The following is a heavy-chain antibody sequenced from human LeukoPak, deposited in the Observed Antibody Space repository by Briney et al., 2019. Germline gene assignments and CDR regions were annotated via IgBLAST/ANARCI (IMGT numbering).Heavy chain of an antibody. CDR2: ISSSGSTI. V-gene: IGHV3-11*04. D-gene: IGHD3-22*01. CDR1: GFTFSDYY. CDR3: ATEGSVNYYYDISGYYQY. J-gene: IGHJ4*02. Sequence: GGSLRLSCAASGFTFSDYYMSWIRQAPGKGLEWVSYISSSGSTIYYADSVKGRFTISRDNAKNSLYLQMNSLRAEDTAVYYCATEGSVNYYYDISGYYQYWGQGTLVTVSS.